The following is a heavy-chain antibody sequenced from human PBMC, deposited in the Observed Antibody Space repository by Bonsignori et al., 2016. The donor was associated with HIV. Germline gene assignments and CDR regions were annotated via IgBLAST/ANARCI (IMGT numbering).Heavy chain of an antibody. J-gene: IGHJ4*02. V-gene: IGHV3-11*01. CDR2: ISSSGSTI. CDR1: GFTFSDYY. D-gene: IGHD3-22*01. CDR3: ARDLLIKGYDSSGYFDY. Sequence: GGSLRLSCAASGFTFSDYYMSWIRQAPGKGLEWVSYISSSGSTIYYADSVKGRFTISRDNAKNSLYLQMNSLRAEDTAVYYCARDLLIKGYDSSGYFDYWGPGNPGHRLL.